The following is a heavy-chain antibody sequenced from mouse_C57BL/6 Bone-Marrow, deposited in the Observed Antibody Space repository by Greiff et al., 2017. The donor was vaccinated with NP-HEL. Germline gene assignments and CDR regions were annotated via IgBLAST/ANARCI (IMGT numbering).Heavy chain of an antibody. D-gene: IGHD1-1*01. Sequence: QVQLQQSGAELMKPGASVKLSCKATGYTFTGYWIEWVKQRPGHGLVWIGEILPGSGSTNYNEKFKGKATFTADTSSNTAYMQLSSLTTEDSAIYYCARSTGYYGSTAWFAYWGQGTLVTVSA. J-gene: IGHJ3*01. V-gene: IGHV1-9*01. CDR1: GYTFTGYW. CDR2: ILPGSGST. CDR3: ARSTGYYGSTAWFAY.